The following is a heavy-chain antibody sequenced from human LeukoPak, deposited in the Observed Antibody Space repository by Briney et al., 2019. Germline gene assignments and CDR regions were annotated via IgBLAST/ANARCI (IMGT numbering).Heavy chain of an antibody. Sequence: ASVKVSCKASGYTFTSYDINWVRQATGQGLEWMGWMNPNSGNTGYAQKFQGRVTMTRNTSIRTAYMELSSLRSEDTAVYYCARVILVRGVIHYYYYGMDVWGQGTTVTVSS. CDR3: ARVILVRGVIHYYYYGMDV. J-gene: IGHJ6*02. CDR1: GYTFTSYD. CDR2: MNPNSGNT. D-gene: IGHD3-10*01. V-gene: IGHV1-8*01.